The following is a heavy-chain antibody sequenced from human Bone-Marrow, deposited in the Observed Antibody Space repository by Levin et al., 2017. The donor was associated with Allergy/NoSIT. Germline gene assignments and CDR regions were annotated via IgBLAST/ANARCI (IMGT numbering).Heavy chain of an antibody. Sequence: GESLKISCAASGFTFSSYAMSWVRQAPGKGLEWVSSVSGTGGTTNYADSVKGRFTISRDNSKNTLYLQMNSLRAEDTAVYYCAKYPTAGGAVVGPFDYWGQGTLVTVSS. J-gene: IGHJ4*02. D-gene: IGHD6-19*01. CDR2: VSGTGGTT. CDR3: AKYPTAGGAVVGPFDY. CDR1: GFTFSSYA. V-gene: IGHV3-23*01.